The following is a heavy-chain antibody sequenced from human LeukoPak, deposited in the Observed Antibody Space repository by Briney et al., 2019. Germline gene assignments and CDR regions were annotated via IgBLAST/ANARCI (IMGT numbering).Heavy chain of an antibody. D-gene: IGHD4-11*01. CDR3: ARAFDSNYYEFDY. J-gene: IGHJ4*02. CDR2: VYHDGSNT. V-gene: IGHV3-33*01. Sequence: PGGSLRLSCATSGFTFSDYAMHWVRQAPGKGPEWLAVVYHDGSNTYYADSVKGRFTIYREMSNNTPYLQMNSLRADDTAVYYCARAFDSNYYEFDYWGQGTLVTVSS. CDR1: GFTFSDYA.